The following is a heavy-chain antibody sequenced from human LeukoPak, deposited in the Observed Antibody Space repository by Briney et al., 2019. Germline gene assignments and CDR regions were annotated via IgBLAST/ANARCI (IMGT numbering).Heavy chain of an antibody. J-gene: IGHJ3*02. CDR3: ARRVKGGVISDDAFDI. CDR1: GFTLSTYR. Sequence: GGSLRLSCVASGFTLSTYRMNWVRQAPGKGLEWVSSITSSGSYMYYVDSVRGRFTISRDNAKNSLYLQMNTLRAEDTAMYYCARRVKGGVISDDAFDIWGQGTMVTVSS. CDR2: ITSSGSYM. D-gene: IGHD3-10*01. V-gene: IGHV3-21*01.